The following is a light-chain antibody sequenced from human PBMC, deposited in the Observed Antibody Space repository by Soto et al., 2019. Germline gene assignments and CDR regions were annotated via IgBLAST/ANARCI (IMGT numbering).Light chain of an antibody. CDR1: QSVSNNY. J-gene: IGKJ1*01. Sequence: TELTHSAGALSLSPGERETLHCRASQSVSNNYLAWYQQKPGQAPRLLIYGASNRATGIPDRFSGSGSGTDFTLTISRLEPEDFAVYYCQQYGSSGTFGQGTKVDIK. CDR3: QQYGSSGT. CDR2: GAS. V-gene: IGKV3-20*01.